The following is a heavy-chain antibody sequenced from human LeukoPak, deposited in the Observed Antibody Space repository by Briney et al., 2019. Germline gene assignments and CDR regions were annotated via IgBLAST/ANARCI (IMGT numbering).Heavy chain of an antibody. Sequence: GGSLRLSCAASGFTFSSYWMHWVRQAPGKGLVWVSRLNSDGSSTNYADSVKGRFTISRDNAKNTLFLQMNTLRAEDTAVYYCARDVAYFDYWGQGTLVTVSS. CDR3: ARDVAYFDY. CDR2: LNSDGSST. J-gene: IGHJ4*02. CDR1: GFTFSSYW. V-gene: IGHV3-74*01. D-gene: IGHD2-15*01.